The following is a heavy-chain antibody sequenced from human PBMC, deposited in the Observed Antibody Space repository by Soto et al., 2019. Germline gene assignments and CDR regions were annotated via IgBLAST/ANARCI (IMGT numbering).Heavy chain of an antibody. CDR2: ISGSGGST. CDR3: AKARVVPVARFSIYFDY. Sequence: EVQLLESGGGLVQPGGSLRLSCAASGFTFSSYAMSWVRQAPGKGLEWVTAISGSGGSTYYADSVKGRFTISRDSSMHTLYLQMNSLRAEDTAVYYCAKARVVPVARFSIYFDYWGQGTLVTVSS. V-gene: IGHV3-23*01. CDR1: GFTFSSYA. J-gene: IGHJ4*02. D-gene: IGHD2-2*01.